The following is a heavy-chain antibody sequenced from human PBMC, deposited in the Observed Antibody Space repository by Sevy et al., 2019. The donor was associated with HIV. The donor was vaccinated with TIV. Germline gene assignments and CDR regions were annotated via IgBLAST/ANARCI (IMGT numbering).Heavy chain of an antibody. Sequence: SGPTLVKPTQTLTLTCTFSGFSLSTSGVGVGWIRQPPGKALEWLALIYWDDDKRYSPSLKNRLTITKDTSKNQVVLTMTNMDPVDTATYYCAHRRQGYSSGWYVDYWGQGTLVTVSS. V-gene: IGHV2-5*02. D-gene: IGHD6-19*01. CDR3: AHRRQGYSSGWYVDY. CDR1: GFSLSTSGVG. J-gene: IGHJ4*02. CDR2: IYWDDDK.